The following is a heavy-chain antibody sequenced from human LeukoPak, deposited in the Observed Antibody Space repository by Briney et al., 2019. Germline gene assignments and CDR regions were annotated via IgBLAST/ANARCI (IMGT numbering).Heavy chain of an antibody. D-gene: IGHD5-24*01. CDR2: ISYDGSKT. CDR1: GFTFSSYH. J-gene: IGHJ4*02. Sequence: PGGSLRLSCVGSGFTFSSYHMHWVRQAPGKGLEWLALISYDGSKTYYADSLQGRVIISRDNSKNTLFLQMETLRPEDTAVYYCARDAYKGPYYFDYWGQGTLVTVSS. CDR3: ARDAYKGPYYFDY. V-gene: IGHV3-30*03.